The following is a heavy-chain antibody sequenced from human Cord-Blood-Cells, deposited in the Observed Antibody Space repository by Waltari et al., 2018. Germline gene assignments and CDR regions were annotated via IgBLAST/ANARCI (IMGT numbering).Heavy chain of an antibody. CDR2: INHSGST. V-gene: IGHV4-34*01. Sequence: QVQLQQWGARLLMPSETLSLTCAVYGGSFIGYSCSWLRQPPGQGLEWIGEINHSGSTNYNPSLKSRVTISVDTSKNQFSLKLSSVTAADTAVYYCARDVADCSGGSCYHAFDIWGQGTMVTVSS. D-gene: IGHD2-15*01. CDR3: ARDVADCSGGSCYHAFDI. J-gene: IGHJ3*02. CDR1: GGSFIGYS.